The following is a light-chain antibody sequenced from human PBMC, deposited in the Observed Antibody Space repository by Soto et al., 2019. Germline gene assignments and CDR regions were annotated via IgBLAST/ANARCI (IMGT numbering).Light chain of an antibody. V-gene: IGKV2-28*01. CDR1: QSLLRSNGFNY. CDR3: MQTLQTPWT. J-gene: IGKJ1*01. Sequence: DIVMTQSPLSLTVTPGEPASVSCSSSQSLLRSNGFNYLERFLQKPGQSPQLLINLGSNRASGAPDRFSGTGSATNFTLKISRVEAEDVGVFYCMQTLQTPWTFGQGTKVEIK. CDR2: LGS.